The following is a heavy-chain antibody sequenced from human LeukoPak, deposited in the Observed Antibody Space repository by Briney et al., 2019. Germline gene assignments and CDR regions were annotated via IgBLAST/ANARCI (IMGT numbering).Heavy chain of an antibody. J-gene: IGHJ3*01. CDR2: IDPKSGGT. CDR3: YYIDIVTSIRDAFDV. D-gene: IGHD5-12*01. Sequence: ASVKVSCKASGHTFRGYFLHWVRQVPGQGPEWMGWIDPKSGGTKYAQKFQGRVTMTRDTSISTLYMELSRLRSDDTAVYYCYYIDIVTSIRDAFDVWGQGTRVTVSS. V-gene: IGHV1-2*02. CDR1: GHTFRGYF.